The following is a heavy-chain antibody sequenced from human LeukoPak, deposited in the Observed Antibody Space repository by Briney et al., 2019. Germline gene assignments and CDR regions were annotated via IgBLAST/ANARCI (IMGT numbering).Heavy chain of an antibody. CDR2: IYYSGST. D-gene: IGHD6-19*01. Sequence: PSETLSLTCTVSGGSISIYYWSGIRHPPGKGLELIGFIYYSGSTSYNPSLKSRVTISVDTSKSQFPLKLSSVIAADTAVYYCARQAYSSGFDYIDYWGQGTLVTVSS. J-gene: IGHJ4*02. CDR1: GGSISIYY. CDR3: ARQAYSSGFDYIDY. V-gene: IGHV4-59*08.